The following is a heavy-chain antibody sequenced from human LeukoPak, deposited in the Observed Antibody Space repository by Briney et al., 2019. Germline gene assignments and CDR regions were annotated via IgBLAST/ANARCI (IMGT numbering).Heavy chain of an antibody. CDR1: GGSTSRGGYY. V-gene: IGHV4-31*03. J-gene: IGHJ4*02. D-gene: IGHD1-7*01. CDR2: IYYSGST. CDR3: ARVSGTTGPLSVFLGY. Sequence: HILCLTRTFSGGSTSRGGYYLSWIRQHSRKSLEWIGYIYYSGSTYYNPSLKSRVTISVATSKNQFSLKLSSVTAADTAVYYCARVSGTTGPLSVFLGYWGQGTLVTVSS.